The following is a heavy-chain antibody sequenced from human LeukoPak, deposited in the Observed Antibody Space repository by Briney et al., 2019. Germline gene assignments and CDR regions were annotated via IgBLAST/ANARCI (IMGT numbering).Heavy chain of an antibody. CDR3: ARAPITIFGVVTNYFDY. V-gene: IGHV7-4-1*02. CDR1: GYTFTSYA. J-gene: IGHJ4*02. CDR2: INTNTGNP. D-gene: IGHD3-3*01. Sequence: ASVKVSCKASGYTFTSYAMDWVRQAPGQGLEWMGWINTNTGNPTYAQGFTGRFVFSLDTSVSTAYLQISSLKAEDTAVYYCARAPITIFGVVTNYFDYWGQGTLVTVSS.